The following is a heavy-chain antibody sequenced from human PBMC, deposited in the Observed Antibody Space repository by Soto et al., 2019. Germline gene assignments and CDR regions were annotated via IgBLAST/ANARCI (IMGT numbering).Heavy chain of an antibody. D-gene: IGHD3-9*01. J-gene: IGHJ6*02. V-gene: IGHV1-58*01. Sequence: VKGSCKASGITFSTSAVEWLRQARGQRLEWIGWIVVGSGNTNYAQKFQERVTITRDMSTSTAYMELSSLKSEDTAVYYCAANHYNIFSGPEGMDVWGQVTTVTASS. CDR2: IVVGSGNT. CDR3: AANHYNIFSGPEGMDV. CDR1: GITFSTSA.